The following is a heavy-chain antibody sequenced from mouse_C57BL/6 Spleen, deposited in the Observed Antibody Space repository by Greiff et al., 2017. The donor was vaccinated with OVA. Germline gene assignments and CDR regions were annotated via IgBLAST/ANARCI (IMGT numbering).Heavy chain of an antibody. CDR2: IHPNSGST. V-gene: IGHV1-64*01. CDR3: ARSTVVEDWYFDV. Sequence: LQQPGAELVKPGASVKLSCKASGYTFTSYWMHWVKQRPGQGLEWIGMIHPNSGSTNYNEKFKSKATLTVDKSSSTAYMQLSSLTSEDSAVYYCARSTVVEDWYFDVWGTGTTVTVSS. J-gene: IGHJ1*03. CDR1: GYTFTSYW. D-gene: IGHD1-1*01.